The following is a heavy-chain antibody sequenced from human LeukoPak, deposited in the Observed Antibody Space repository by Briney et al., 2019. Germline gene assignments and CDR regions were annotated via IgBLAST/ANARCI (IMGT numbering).Heavy chain of an antibody. CDR1: GFTFSSYS. V-gene: IGHV3-53*01. Sequence: GGSLRLSCAASGFTFSSYSMNWVRQAPGKGLEWVSVIYRNGNTYYADSVKGRFTISRDNSKNTLYLQMNSLRVEDTAVYYCVRDRDRDPYYFDYWGQGTLVTVSS. J-gene: IGHJ4*02. CDR2: IYRNGNT. CDR3: VRDRDRDPYYFDY.